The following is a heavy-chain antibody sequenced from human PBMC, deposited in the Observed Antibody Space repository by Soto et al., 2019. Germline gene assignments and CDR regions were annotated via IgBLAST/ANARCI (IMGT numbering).Heavy chain of an antibody. V-gene: IGHV1-18*01. CDR3: ARCIQQDYYYGMDG. Sequence: QAQLVQSGAEVKKPGASVKVSCKASGYTFYSHSISWVRQAPGQGLEWMGRISADNGNTKYAQKFRGRVTMTTDTSTRTVYMELRNLRSDDTAVYYCARCIQQDYYYGMDGWGQGTTVTVSS. CDR2: ISADNGNT. CDR1: GYTFYSHS. D-gene: IGHD5-18*01. J-gene: IGHJ6*02.